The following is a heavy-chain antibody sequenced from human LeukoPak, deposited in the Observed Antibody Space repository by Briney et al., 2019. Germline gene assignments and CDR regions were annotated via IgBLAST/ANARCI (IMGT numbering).Heavy chain of an antibody. D-gene: IGHD6-19*01. V-gene: IGHV3-30*18. CDR1: GFTFSTYG. CDR3: ANLAVAGYYFDY. CDR2: ISYDGSTK. J-gene: IGHJ4*02. Sequence: PGGSLRLSCTASGFTFSTYGMHWVRQAPGKGLEWVTLISYDGSTKYYSDSVKGRFTLSRDNSKNTLYLQMNSLRAEDTAVYYCANLAVAGYYFDYWGQGTLVTVSS.